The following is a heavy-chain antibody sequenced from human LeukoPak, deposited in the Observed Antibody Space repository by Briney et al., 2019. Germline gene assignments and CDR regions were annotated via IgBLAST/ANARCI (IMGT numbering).Heavy chain of an antibody. Sequence: ASVTVSCKASGYTFTGYYMHWVRQAPGQGLEWMGWINPNSGGTNYAQKFQGRVTMTRDTSISTAYMELSRLRSDDTAVYYCARDPVEHYDSSGYYYYYYYMDVWGKGTTVTVSS. D-gene: IGHD3-22*01. V-gene: IGHV1-2*02. CDR1: GYTFTGYY. J-gene: IGHJ6*03. CDR2: INPNSGGT. CDR3: ARDPVEHYDSSGYYYYYYYMDV.